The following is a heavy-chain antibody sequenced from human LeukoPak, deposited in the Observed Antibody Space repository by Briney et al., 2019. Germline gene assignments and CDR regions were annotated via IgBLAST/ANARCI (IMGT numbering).Heavy chain of an antibody. D-gene: IGHD3-10*01. CDR2: INPNSGGT. CDR3: AREEAEWFGELFLPFKY. CDR1: GYTFTGYY. Sequence: GASVKVSCEASGYTFTGYYMHWVRQAPGQGLEWMGWINPNSGGTKYAQKFQGRVTMTRDTSINTAYMELSRLRSDDTAVYYCAREEAEWFGELFLPFKYWGQGTLVTVSS. J-gene: IGHJ4*02. V-gene: IGHV1-2*02.